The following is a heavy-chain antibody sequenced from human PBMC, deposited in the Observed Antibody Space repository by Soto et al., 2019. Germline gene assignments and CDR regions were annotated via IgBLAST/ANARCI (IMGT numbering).Heavy chain of an antibody. J-gene: IGHJ5*02. D-gene: IGHD6-19*01. CDR3: AKDWGSSGWFNWFDP. CDR2: ISYDGSNT. Sequence: QVQLVESGGGVVQPGRSLRLSCVASGFTLSSTGMHWVRQAPGKGLERVAMISYDGSNTLYADSVKGRFTISRDKSWNTLYLQMDSLRPEDTSVYYCAKDWGSSGWFNWFDPWGQGTLVTVSS. CDR1: GFTLSSTG. V-gene: IGHV3-30*18.